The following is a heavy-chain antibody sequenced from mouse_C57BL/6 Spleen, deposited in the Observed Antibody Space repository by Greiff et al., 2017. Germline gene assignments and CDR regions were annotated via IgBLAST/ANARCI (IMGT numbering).Heavy chain of an antibody. CDR3: AKISYSYWFDD. CDR2: INYDGSST. Sequence: EVMLVESEGGLVQPGSSMKLSCTASGFTFSDYYMAWVRQVPEKGLDWVANINYDGSSTYYLDSLKSRFIISGDNAKNSLYLQMSSLKSEDTAKYYGAKISYSYWFDDWGTGTTVTVSA. CDR1: GFTFSDYY. D-gene: IGHD2-12*01. J-gene: IGHJ1*03. V-gene: IGHV5-16*01.